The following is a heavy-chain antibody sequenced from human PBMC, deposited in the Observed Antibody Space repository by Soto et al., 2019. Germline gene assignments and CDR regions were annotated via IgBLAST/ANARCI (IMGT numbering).Heavy chain of an antibody. CDR2: ISSDGTTK. D-gene: IGHD1-26*01. V-gene: IGHV3-30*18. Sequence: QVQLVESGGGVVHPGRSLRLSCVASGIDLENYGIHWVRQAPGEGLEWVAVISSDGTTKYYIDSVRGRFTISRDNSRSTVFLQTSSLRREETAMYYGVKEGGGVRYYYSIRVDSWGQGPQFPVPS. CDR1: GIDLENYG. CDR3: VKEGGGVRYYYSIRVDS. J-gene: IGHJ5*01.